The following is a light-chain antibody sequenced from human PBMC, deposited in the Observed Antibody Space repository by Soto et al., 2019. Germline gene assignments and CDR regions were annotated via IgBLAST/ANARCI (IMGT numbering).Light chain of an antibody. J-gene: IGKJ1*01. CDR2: LGS. V-gene: IGKV2-28*01. CDR1: ARLLHKNGYNY. Sequence: IVMTQSPLSLSVTPGEAASISCMSSARLLHKNGYNYVDWYMQKPGQSPQPLIYLGSNRASGVPDRFSGSGSDTYFTLEISRVEADDVGVYYCMQPLENFRTFGQGT. CDR3: MQPLENFRT.